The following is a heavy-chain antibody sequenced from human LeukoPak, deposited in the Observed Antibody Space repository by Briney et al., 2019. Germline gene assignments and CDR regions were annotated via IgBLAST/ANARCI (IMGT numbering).Heavy chain of an antibody. CDR1: GGTFSSYA. Sequence: GASVKVSCKASGGTFSSYAISWVRQAPGQRLEWMGRIIPILGIANYAQRFQGRVTITADKSTSTAYMELSSLRSEDTAVYYCARDIVVVPAAMRNNYYYYYGMDVWGQGTTVTVSS. CDR2: IIPILGIA. V-gene: IGHV1-69*04. D-gene: IGHD2-2*01. CDR3: ARDIVVVPAAMRNNYYYYYGMDV. J-gene: IGHJ6*02.